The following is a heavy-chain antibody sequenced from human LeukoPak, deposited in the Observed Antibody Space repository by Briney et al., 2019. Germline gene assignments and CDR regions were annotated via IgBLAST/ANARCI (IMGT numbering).Heavy chain of an antibody. V-gene: IGHV4-30-2*01. CDR1: GGSISSGGYY. J-gene: IGHJ6*03. Sequence: SETLSLTCTVSGGSISSGGYYWSWIRQPPGKGLEWIGYIYHSGSTYYNPSLKSRVTISGDRSKNQFSLKLSSVTAADTAVYYCARELWGCSSTSCSSDYYYYYMDVWGKGTTVTVSS. CDR3: ARELWGCSSTSCSSDYYYYYMDV. D-gene: IGHD2-2*01. CDR2: IYHSGST.